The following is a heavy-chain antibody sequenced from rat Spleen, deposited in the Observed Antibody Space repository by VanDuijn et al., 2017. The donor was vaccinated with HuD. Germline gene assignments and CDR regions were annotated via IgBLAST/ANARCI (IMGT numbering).Heavy chain of an antibody. CDR2: IMTGAGNT. CDR1: GFTFSNYY. CDR3: ARQDRVGTSRLDY. J-gene: IGHJ2*01. D-gene: IGHD1-4*01. V-gene: IGHV5-25*01. Sequence: EVQLVESGGGLVQPGRSMKLSCAASGFTFSNYYMAWVRQAPANGLEWVASIMTGAGNTYYRDSVKGRFTIARDNAKSNRYRQMDSLRSEDTATYYGARQDRVGTSRLDYWGQGVMVTVSS.